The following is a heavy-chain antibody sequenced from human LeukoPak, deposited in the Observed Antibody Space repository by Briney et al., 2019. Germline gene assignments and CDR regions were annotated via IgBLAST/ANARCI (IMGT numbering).Heavy chain of an antibody. D-gene: IGHD2-2*01. CDR1: GFTFSSYG. V-gene: IGHV3-33*01. CDR3: ATQPDDAFDI. CDR2: IWYDGSNK. J-gene: IGHJ3*02. Sequence: GGSLRLSCAASGFTFSSYGMHWVRQAPGKGLEWVAVIWYDGSNKYYADSVKGRFTISRDNSNNTLYLQMNSLRAEDTAVYYCATQPDDAFDIWGQGPMVTVAS.